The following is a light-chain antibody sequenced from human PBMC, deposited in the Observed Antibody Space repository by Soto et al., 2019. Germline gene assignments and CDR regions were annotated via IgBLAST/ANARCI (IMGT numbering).Light chain of an antibody. J-gene: IGKJ4*01. CDR1: QSITNL. Sequence: DIQMTQSPSSLSASVGDRVIITCRASQSITNLLNWYQQKPGKAPKFLISAASSLQSGVPSRFSGSGSGTDFTLTITSLQLEDFATYFCQQGYSTPLTFGGGTKVEIK. V-gene: IGKV1-39*01. CDR3: QQGYSTPLT. CDR2: AAS.